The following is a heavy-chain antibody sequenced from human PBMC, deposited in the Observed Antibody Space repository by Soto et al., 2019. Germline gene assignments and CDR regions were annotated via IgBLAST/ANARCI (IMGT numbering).Heavy chain of an antibody. CDR1: GGSISSYY. CDR2: IYHSGST. CDR3: ARDYYDILTGYYFDH. V-gene: IGHV4-59*01. Sequence: PSETLSLTCTVSGGSISSYYWSWIRQPPGKVLEWIGYIYHSGSTNYNPSLKSRVTISVDTSKNQFSLKLRSVTAADTAVYYCARDYYDILTGYYFDHWGQGTLVTVSS. J-gene: IGHJ4*02. D-gene: IGHD3-9*01.